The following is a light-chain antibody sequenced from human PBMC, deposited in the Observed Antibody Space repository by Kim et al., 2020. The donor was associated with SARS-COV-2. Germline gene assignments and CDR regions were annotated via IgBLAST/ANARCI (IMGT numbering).Light chain of an antibody. CDR2: DAS. J-gene: IGKJ1*01. Sequence: EIVMTQSPATLAVSPGETATLSCRASQSVTSSLAWYQQKPGQAPRLLIYDASARATGVPARFSGSGSGTEFTLTVSSLQSEDFAVYYCQQYYSSWTFGQGTKVDIK. CDR1: QSVTSS. V-gene: IGKV3-15*01. CDR3: QQYYSSWT.